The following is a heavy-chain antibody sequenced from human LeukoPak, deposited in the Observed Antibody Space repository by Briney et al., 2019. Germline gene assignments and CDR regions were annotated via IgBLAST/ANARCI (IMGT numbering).Heavy chain of an antibody. CDR2: IYYSRST. CDR3: ARGGYGDYRMGDY. J-gene: IGHJ4*02. CDR1: GGSISSYY. Sequence: SETLSLTCTVSGGSISSYYWSWIRQPPGKGLEWIGYIYYSRSTNYNPSLKSRVTISVDTSKNQFSLKLSSVTAADTAVYYCARGGYGDYRMGDYWGQGTLVTVSS. D-gene: IGHD4-17*01. V-gene: IGHV4-59*01.